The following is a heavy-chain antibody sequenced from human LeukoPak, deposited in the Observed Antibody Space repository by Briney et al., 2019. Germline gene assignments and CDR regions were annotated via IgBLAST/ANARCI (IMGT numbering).Heavy chain of an antibody. CDR1: GFTFEDYA. J-gene: IGHJ1*01. V-gene: IGHV3-43*02. CDR3: AKDRDTTGYEH. CDR2: VTGDGSST. Sequence: PGGSLRLSCAASGFTFEDYAMHWVRQAPGRGLEWVSFVTGDGSSTYYADSVKGRFTISRHNSKNSLYLQMNSLRVEDTALYYCAKDRDTTGYEHWGLGTLVTVSS. D-gene: IGHD3-22*01.